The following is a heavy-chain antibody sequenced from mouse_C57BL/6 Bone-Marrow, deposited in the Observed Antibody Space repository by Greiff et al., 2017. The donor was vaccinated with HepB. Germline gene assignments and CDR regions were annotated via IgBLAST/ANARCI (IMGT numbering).Heavy chain of an antibody. CDR2: IDPENGDT. J-gene: IGHJ2*01. V-gene: IGHV14-4*01. CDR1: GFNIKDDY. D-gene: IGHD1-1*01. CDR3: TDYYGSSFFDY. Sequence: VQLQQSGAELVRPGASVKLSCTASGFNIKDDYMHWVKQRPEQGLEWIGWIDPENGDTAYASKFQGKATITADTSSNTAYLQLSSLTSEDTAVYYCTDYYGSSFFDYWGQGTTLTVSS.